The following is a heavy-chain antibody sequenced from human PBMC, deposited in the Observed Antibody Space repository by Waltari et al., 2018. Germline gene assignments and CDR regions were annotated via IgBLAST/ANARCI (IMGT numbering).Heavy chain of an antibody. D-gene: IGHD6-13*01. Sequence: EVQLVESGGGLVRPGGSLRLSCAASGFTFGSYSMTWVRQAPGKGLEWVSSISSSSSYIYYADSVKGRFTISRDNAKNSLYLQMNSLKTEDTAVYYCTTDLSIAAPFDYWGQGTLVTVSS. CDR3: TTDLSIAAPFDY. J-gene: IGHJ4*02. V-gene: IGHV3-21*03. CDR2: ISSSSSYI. CDR1: GFTFGSYS.